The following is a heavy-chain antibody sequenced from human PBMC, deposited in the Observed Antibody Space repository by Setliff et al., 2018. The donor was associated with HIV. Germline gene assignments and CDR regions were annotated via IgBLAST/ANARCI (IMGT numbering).Heavy chain of an antibody. CDR1: GYTFTNNG. J-gene: IGHJ6*03. D-gene: IGHD5-12*01. Sequence: ASVKVSCKASGYTFTNNGLSWVRQAPGQGLEWMGWINVHNHNTNYAQKCQGRVSMTTDTSTNTADMELRSLRPDDTAVYYCARDLGGYDDEGYYYYYMDVWGKGAKVTVSS. V-gene: IGHV1-18*01. CDR2: INVHNHNT. CDR3: ARDLGGYDDEGYYYYYMDV.